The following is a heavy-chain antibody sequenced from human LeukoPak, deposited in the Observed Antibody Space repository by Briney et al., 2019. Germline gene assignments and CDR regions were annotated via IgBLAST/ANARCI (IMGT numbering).Heavy chain of an antibody. Sequence: SETLSLTCTVSGYPISSGYYWGWIRQPPGKGLEWTGSIDHSGSTYYNPSLKSRITISVDASKNQFSLKLSSVTAADTAVYYCARVPVAGISNWFDPWGQGTLVTVSS. CDR3: ARVPVAGISNWFDP. CDR1: GYPISSGYY. CDR2: IDHSGST. D-gene: IGHD6-19*01. V-gene: IGHV4-38-2*02. J-gene: IGHJ5*02.